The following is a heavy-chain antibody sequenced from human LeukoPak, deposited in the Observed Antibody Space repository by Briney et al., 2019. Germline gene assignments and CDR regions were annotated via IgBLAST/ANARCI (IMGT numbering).Heavy chain of an antibody. V-gene: IGHV1-2*02. CDR3: ARSRLGYCSSTSRYLFDP. Sequence: GASVKVSCKASGYTFTGYYMHWVRQAPGQGLEWMGWINPNSGGTNYAQKFQGRVTMTRDTSISTAYMELSRLRSDDTAVYYCARSRLGYCSSTSRYLFDPWGQGILVTVSS. CDR2: INPNSGGT. D-gene: IGHD2-2*01. CDR1: GYTFTGYY. J-gene: IGHJ5*02.